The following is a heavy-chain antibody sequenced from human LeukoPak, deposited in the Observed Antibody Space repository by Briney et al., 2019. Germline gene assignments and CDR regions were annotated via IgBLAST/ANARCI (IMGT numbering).Heavy chain of an antibody. CDR2: IYSGGST. D-gene: IGHD1-26*01. V-gene: IGHV3-66*01. Sequence: GGSLRLSCAASGLTISNNFMGWVRQAPGKGLEWVSLIYSGGSTYSAESVKGRFTISRDNAKNSLYLQMNSLRDEDTAVYFCARERPVGATPFDFWGQGTLVTVSS. CDR1: GLTISNNF. CDR3: ARERPVGATPFDF. J-gene: IGHJ4*02.